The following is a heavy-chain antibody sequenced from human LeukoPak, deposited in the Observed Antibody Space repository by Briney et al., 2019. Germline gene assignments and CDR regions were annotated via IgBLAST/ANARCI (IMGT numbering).Heavy chain of an antibody. V-gene: IGHV3-73*01. D-gene: IGHD3-22*01. Sequence: PGGSLRLSXAASGFTFSGSAMHWVRQASGKGLEWVSRIRTKSNNYATTYGASVKGRFTISRDDSKNTAYLQMNSLKTEDTAVYYCANYDNSGNYYVNYWGQGTLVTVSS. CDR3: ANYDNSGNYYVNY. CDR2: IRTKSNNYAT. J-gene: IGHJ4*02. CDR1: GFTFSGSA.